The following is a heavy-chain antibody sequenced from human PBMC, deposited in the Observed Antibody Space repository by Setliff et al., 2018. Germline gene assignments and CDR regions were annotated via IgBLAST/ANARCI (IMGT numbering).Heavy chain of an antibody. CDR2: IIHSGST. Sequence: SETVSLTCAVYGGSFSGYYWSWIRQPPGKRLEWIGEIIHSGSTTYNPSLKSRVPISMDTSKNQLALKVSSVTAADTAVYYCARSFSRRQKFLLDYWGQGALVTVS. CDR1: GGSFSGYY. J-gene: IGHJ4*02. CDR3: ARSFSRRQKFLLDY. V-gene: IGHV4-34*12. D-gene: IGHD6-6*01.